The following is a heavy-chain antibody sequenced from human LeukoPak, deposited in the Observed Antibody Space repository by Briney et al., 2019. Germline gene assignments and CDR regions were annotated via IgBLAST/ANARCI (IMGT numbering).Heavy chain of an antibody. CDR2: IYYSGST. CDR3: ARAMIGYCSSASCHLPTNWFDP. CDR1: GGSISSYY. J-gene: IGHJ5*02. D-gene: IGHD2-2*01. V-gene: IGHV4-59*01. Sequence: SETLSLTCTVSGGSISSYYWSWIRQPPGKGLEWIGYIYYSGSTNYNPSLKSRVTISVDTSKNQFSLKLSSVTAADTAVYYCARAMIGYCSSASCHLPTNWFDPWGQGTLVTVSS.